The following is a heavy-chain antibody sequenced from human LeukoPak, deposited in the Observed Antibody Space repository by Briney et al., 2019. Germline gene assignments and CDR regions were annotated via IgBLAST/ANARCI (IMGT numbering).Heavy chain of an antibody. CDR1: GYTFTSYW. J-gene: IGHJ4*02. D-gene: IGHD1-14*01. CDR2: INPGDSDT. CDR3: AGLPHRYFDF. V-gene: IGHV5-51*01. Sequence: GESLKISCKGSGYTFTSYWIGWVRQMPGKSLEWMGIINPGDSDTRYSPSFQGQVTISVDKSISTAYLQWSSLMASDTAMYYCAGLPHRYFDFWGQGTLVTVSS.